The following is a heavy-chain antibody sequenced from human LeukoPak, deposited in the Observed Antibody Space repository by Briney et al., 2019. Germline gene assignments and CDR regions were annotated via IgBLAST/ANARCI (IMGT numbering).Heavy chain of an antibody. V-gene: IGHV3-74*01. CDR2: INSDGSST. Sequence: QTGGSLRLSCAASGFTFSSYWMRWVRHAPGKGLVWVSRINSDGSSTSYADSVKGRFPISRDNAKNTLYLQMNGLRAEDTAVYYCARDSRITIFGVVIRPLDYWGQGTLVTVSS. J-gene: IGHJ4*02. CDR1: GFTFSSYW. D-gene: IGHD3-3*01. CDR3: ARDSRITIFGVVIRPLDY.